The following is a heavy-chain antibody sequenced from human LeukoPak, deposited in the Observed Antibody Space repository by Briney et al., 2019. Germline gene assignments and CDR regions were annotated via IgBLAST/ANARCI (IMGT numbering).Heavy chain of an antibody. Sequence: PGGSLRLSCAASGFTFSSYAMSWVRQAPGKGLEWVSAISGSGGSTYYADSVKGRFTISRDNSKNPLYLQMNSLRAEDTAVYYCAKDSHGSYGPPDYWGQGTLVTVSS. V-gene: IGHV3-23*01. CDR1: GFTFSSYA. CDR3: AKDSHGSYGPPDY. D-gene: IGHD1-26*01. J-gene: IGHJ4*02. CDR2: ISGSGGST.